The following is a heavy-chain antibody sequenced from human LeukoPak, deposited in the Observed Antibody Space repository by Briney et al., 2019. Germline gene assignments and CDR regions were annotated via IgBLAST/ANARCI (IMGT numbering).Heavy chain of an antibody. CDR2: ISASGAST. V-gene: IGHV3-23*01. D-gene: IGHD2-2*01. Sequence: PGGSLRLSCAASGFTFDDYAMHWVRQAPGKGLEWVSAISASGASTFYADSVKGRFTISRDTYKNTLYLQMNSLRAEDTAVYYCVKRAVPAAATYYFDYWGQGTLVTVSS. CDR1: GFTFDDYA. J-gene: IGHJ4*02. CDR3: VKRAVPAAATYYFDY.